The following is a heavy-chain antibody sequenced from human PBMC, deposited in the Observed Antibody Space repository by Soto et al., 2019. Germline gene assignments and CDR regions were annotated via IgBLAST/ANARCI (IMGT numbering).Heavy chain of an antibody. Sequence: GASVKVSCKASGGTFSSYAISWVRQAPGQGLEWMGGIIPIFGTANYAQKFQGRVTITADKSTSTAYMELSSLKASDTAMYYCARLEYCSGGSCYLLVDYGMDVWGQGTTVTVSS. V-gene: IGHV1-69*06. CDR2: IIPIFGTA. CDR3: ARLEYCSGGSCYLLVDYGMDV. CDR1: GGTFSSYA. D-gene: IGHD2-15*01. J-gene: IGHJ6*02.